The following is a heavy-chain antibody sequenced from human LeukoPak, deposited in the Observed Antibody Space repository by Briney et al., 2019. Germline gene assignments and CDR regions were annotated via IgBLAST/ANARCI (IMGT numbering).Heavy chain of an antibody. CDR3: ARRLTTSQDLDY. D-gene: IGHD2-2*01. V-gene: IGHV1-2*02. CDR1: GYTFTGHC. Sequence: ASVKVSCKASGYTFTGHCMYWVRQAPGQGLEWMGWINPNSGDTNYAQKFQGRDTMTRDTSISTAYMDLNRLTSDDTAVYYCARRLTTSQDLDYWGQGTLVTVSS. J-gene: IGHJ4*02. CDR2: INPNSGDT.